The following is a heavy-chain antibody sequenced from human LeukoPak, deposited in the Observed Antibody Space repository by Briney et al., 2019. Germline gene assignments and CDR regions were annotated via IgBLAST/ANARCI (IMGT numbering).Heavy chain of an antibody. V-gene: IGHV4-34*01. D-gene: IGHD2-15*01. CDR3: ARWVVAADYYYYMDV. CDR1: GGSSSGYY. Sequence: PSETLSLTCAVYGGSSSGYYWSWIRQPPGKGLEWIGEINHSGSTNYNPSLKSRVTISLDTSKNQFSLKLSSVTAADTAVYYCARWVVAADYYYYMDVWGKGTTVTVSS. CDR2: INHSGST. J-gene: IGHJ6*03.